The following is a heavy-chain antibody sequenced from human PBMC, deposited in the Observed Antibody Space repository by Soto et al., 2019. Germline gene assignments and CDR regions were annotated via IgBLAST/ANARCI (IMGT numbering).Heavy chain of an antibody. V-gene: IGHV3-23*01. Sequence: EVQLLESAGGLEQPGGSLRLACAASGFTFSNYVMSWVRQPPGKGLEWVSTFTRNGNTYYADSVKGRFTISRDNSKNTLSLQMDSLRAEDTAVYYCAREFAPGSPNYDYWGLGTLVTVSS. CDR3: AREFAPGSPNYDY. D-gene: IGHD3-10*01. CDR1: GFTFSNYV. CDR2: FTRNGNT. J-gene: IGHJ4*02.